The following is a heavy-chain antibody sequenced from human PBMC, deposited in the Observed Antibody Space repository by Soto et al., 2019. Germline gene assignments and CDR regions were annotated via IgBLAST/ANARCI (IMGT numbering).Heavy chain of an antibody. J-gene: IGHJ6*02. Sequence: EVQLLESGGGLVQPGGSLRLSCAASGFTFSTYAMNWVRQALGNGLEWVSAISGSGGSIHYADSVKGRFTISRDNSKNTLYLQMNSLRDEDTAVYHCVKGYWKRDVWGQGTTVTVSS. CDR2: ISGSGGSI. D-gene: IGHD1-1*01. V-gene: IGHV3-23*01. CDR3: VKGYWKRDV. CDR1: GFTFSTYA.